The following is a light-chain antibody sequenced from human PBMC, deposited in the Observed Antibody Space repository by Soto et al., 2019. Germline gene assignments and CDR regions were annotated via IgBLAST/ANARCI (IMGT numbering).Light chain of an antibody. CDR2: GAS. CDR3: QQYGSSGT. J-gene: IGKJ1*01. Sequence: PGLVSFSPGDMGTLSRRASQSVSRSYLGWYQQKPGQAPRLLIYGASNRATGIPDRFSGSGSGTDFTLTISRLEPEDFAVYYCQQYGSSGTFGQGTKVDIK. V-gene: IGKV3-20*01. CDR1: QSVSRSY.